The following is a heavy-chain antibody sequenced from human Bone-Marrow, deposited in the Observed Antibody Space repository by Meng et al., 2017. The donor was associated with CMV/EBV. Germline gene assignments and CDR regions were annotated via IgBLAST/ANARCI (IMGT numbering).Heavy chain of an antibody. Sequence: SETLSLTCAVYGGPFSGYYWSWIRQPPGKGLEWIGEINHSGSTNYNPSLKSRVTISVDTSKNQFSLKLSSVTAADTAVYCCARFLRGANWGQGTLVTVSS. V-gene: IGHV4-34*01. J-gene: IGHJ4*02. D-gene: IGHD3-10*01. CDR1: GGPFSGYY. CDR2: INHSGST. CDR3: ARFLRGAN.